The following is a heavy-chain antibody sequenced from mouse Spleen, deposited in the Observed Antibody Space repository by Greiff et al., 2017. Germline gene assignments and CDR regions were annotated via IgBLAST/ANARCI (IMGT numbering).Heavy chain of an antibody. Sequence: EVQLQQSGPELVKPGASVTISCKASGYTFTDYYMNWVKQSPGKSLEWIGDINPNNGGPSYNQKFKGKATLTVDKSASTAYMELRSLTSEDSAVYYCARSATATNYFDYWGQGTTLTVSS. J-gene: IGHJ2*01. CDR2: INPNNGGP. D-gene: IGHD1-2*01. CDR1: GYTFTDYY. CDR3: ARSATATNYFDY. V-gene: IGHV1-26*01.